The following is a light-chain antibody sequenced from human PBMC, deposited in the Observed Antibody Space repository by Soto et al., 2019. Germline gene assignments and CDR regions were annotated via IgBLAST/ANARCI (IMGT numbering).Light chain of an antibody. V-gene: IGKV1-39*01. Sequence: IQITHSLSALCASVYHSVSITCRASQNIRNWLAWYQQKPGTAPKVLIYHASNLQSWVPSRFSGSGSGTDFTLTISSLQPEDFATYYCQQSYSTPRTFGQGTKVDIK. CDR3: QQSYSTPRT. CDR2: HAS. CDR1: QNIRNW. J-gene: IGKJ1*01.